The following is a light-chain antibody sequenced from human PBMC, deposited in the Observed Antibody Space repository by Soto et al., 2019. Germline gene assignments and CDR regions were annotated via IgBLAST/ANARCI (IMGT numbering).Light chain of an antibody. Sequence: EVVMTQSPATLSVSPGERATLSCRASRGIGSTLAWYQQKPGQTPRRLIYDTSTRATGVPARFIGSASGTEFTLTITSLQSEDFAVYYCQHYVNWPLTFGGGTRVENK. CDR1: RGIGST. CDR3: QHYVNWPLT. CDR2: DTS. V-gene: IGKV3-15*01. J-gene: IGKJ4*01.